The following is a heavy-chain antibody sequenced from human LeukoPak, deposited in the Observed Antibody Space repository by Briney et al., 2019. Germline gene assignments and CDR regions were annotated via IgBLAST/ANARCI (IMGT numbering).Heavy chain of an antibody. CDR3: VTEQSRSAPAMHKDIVVVPAAFDY. J-gene: IGHJ4*02. Sequence: ASVKVSCKVSGYTLTELSMHWVRQAPGKGLEWMGGFDPEDGETIYAQKFQGRVTMTEDTSTDTAYMELSSLRSEDTAVYYCVTEQSRSAPAMHKDIVVVPAAFDYWGQGTLVTVSS. CDR1: GYTLTELS. V-gene: IGHV1-24*01. D-gene: IGHD2-2*01. CDR2: FDPEDGET.